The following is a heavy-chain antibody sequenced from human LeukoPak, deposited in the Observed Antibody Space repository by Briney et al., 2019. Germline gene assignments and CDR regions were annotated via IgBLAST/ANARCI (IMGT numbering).Heavy chain of an antibody. D-gene: IGHD3-10*01. J-gene: IGHJ4*02. CDR1: GFTFSSYN. V-gene: IGHV3-21*03. CDR3: ARDCWDYGSGSYCGIDY. CDR2: ITSSSNYI. Sequence: GGSLRLSCTASGFTFSSYNMNWVRQAPGKGLEWVSSITSSSNYIYYADSVKGRFTISRDNAKNSLYLQMNSLRAEDTTVYYCARDCWDYGSGSYCGIDYWGQGTLVTVSS.